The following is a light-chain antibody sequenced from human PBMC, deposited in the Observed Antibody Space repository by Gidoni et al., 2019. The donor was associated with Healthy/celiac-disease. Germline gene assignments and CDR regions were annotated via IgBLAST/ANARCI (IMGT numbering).Light chain of an antibody. V-gene: IGKV4-1*01. J-gene: IGKJ2*01. CDR1: QSVLYSSNNKNY. Sequence: DIVTTQSPDSLAVSLGERATINCKSSQSVLYSSNNKNYLAWYQQKPGQPPKLLIYWASTRESGVPDRFSGSGSGTDFTLTISSLQAEDVAVYYCQQYYSTPLYTFXQXTKLEIK. CDR3: QQYYSTPLYT. CDR2: WAS.